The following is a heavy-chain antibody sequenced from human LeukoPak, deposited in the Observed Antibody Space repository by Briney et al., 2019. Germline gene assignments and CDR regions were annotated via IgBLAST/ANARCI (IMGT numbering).Heavy chain of an antibody. CDR3: AASRGYGMRSD. D-gene: IGHD3-10*01. J-gene: IGHJ4*02. CDR1: GVTFKSLW. V-gene: IGHV3-7*01. CDR2: ISPQGADK. Sequence: GESLRLSCAASGVTFKSLWMSWVRQAPGKGLEWMANISPQGADKFYVDSVKGRFTISRDNAKSSVYLQMDSLRAEDTAVYFCAASRGYGMRSDWGQGTLVTVSS.